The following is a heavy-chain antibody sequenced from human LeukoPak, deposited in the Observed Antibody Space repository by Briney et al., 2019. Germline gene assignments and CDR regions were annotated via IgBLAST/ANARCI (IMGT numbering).Heavy chain of an antibody. Sequence: HTGGSLRLSCAASGFSFGSYAMGWTRKAPGQGLEWVSAISGSGSHANYAESVKGRFTISRDNSKNTLYLQMHSLIAADTAVYYCGSGPVGTTVPWGQGTLVTVSS. V-gene: IGHV3-23*01. D-gene: IGHD1-1*01. CDR3: GSGPVGTTVP. CDR1: GFSFGSYA. CDR2: ISGSGSHA. J-gene: IGHJ5*02.